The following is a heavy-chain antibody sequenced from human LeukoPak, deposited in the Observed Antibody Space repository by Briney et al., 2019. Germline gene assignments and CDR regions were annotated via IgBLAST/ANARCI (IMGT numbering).Heavy chain of an antibody. CDR3: AKGSDIAAAGYRPLRIAVAGGFDY. J-gene: IGHJ4*02. CDR2: ISWNSGSI. D-gene: IGHD6-19*01. CDR1: GFTFDDYA. Sequence: GGSLRLSCAASGFTFDDYAMHWVRQAPGKGLEWVSGISWNSGSIGYADSVKGRFTISRDNAKNSLYLQMNSLRAEDTALYYCAKGSDIAAAGYRPLRIAVAGGFDYWGQGTLVTVSS. V-gene: IGHV3-9*01.